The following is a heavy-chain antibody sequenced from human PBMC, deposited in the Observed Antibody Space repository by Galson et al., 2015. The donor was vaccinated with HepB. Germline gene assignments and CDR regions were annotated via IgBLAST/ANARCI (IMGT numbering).Heavy chain of an antibody. CDR1: RYNFTNYW. J-gene: IGHJ4*02. CDR3: ARRRLYSSAPDH. CDR2: IYPGNSDT. V-gene: IGHV5-51*03. D-gene: IGHD6-19*01. Sequence: QSGAEVKKPGESLKISCMGSRYNFTNYWIAWVRQVPGKGLEWMGIIYPGNSDTRISPSFRGQVTISADKSITTAHLQWSSLKASDPAMYYCARRRLYSSAPDHWGQGTLVTVSS.